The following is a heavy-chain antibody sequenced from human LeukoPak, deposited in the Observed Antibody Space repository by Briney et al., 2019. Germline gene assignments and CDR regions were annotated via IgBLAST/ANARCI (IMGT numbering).Heavy chain of an antibody. Sequence: PSETLSLTCTDSGGSINSGSYYWSWIRQPAGKGLEWIGRIYTSGSTNYNPSLKSRVTISLDRTKNQFSLILSSVTAADTAMYYCARAGPGGSGSYYPYYYYYMDVWGKGTTVTISS. CDR3: ARAGPGGSGSYYPYYYYYMDV. D-gene: IGHD3-10*01. CDR1: GGSINSGSYY. J-gene: IGHJ6*03. CDR2: IYTSGST. V-gene: IGHV4-61*02.